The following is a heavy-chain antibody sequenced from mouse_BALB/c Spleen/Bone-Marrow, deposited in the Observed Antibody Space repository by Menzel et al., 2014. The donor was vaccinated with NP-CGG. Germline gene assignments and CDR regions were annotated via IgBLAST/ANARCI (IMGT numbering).Heavy chain of an antibody. J-gene: IGHJ2*01. Sequence: QVQLQQSGAELVKPGASMKMSCKASGYTFTSYNLHWIKQTPGQGLEWIGAIYPGNGDTSYNQRSKGKATLTTDKSSNTAYMQLSSLTSEDSAVYYCAREGRSHFDHWGQGSTLTVSS. CDR2: IYPGNGDT. CDR1: GYTFTSYN. V-gene: IGHV1-12*01. CDR3: AREGRSHFDH.